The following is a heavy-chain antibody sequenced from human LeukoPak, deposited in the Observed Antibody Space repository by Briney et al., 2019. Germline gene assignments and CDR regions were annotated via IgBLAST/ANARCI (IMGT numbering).Heavy chain of an antibody. CDR2: FDPEDGET. J-gene: IGHJ6*03. CDR3: ATSGSAAIADYYYYMDV. Sequence: ASVKVSCKVSGYTLTELSIHWVRQAPGKGLEWMGGFDPEDGETIYAQKFQGRVTMTEDTSTDTAYMELSSLRSEDTAVYYCATSGSAAIADYYYYMDVWGKGTTVTVSS. D-gene: IGHD2-2*01. V-gene: IGHV1-24*01. CDR1: GYTLTELS.